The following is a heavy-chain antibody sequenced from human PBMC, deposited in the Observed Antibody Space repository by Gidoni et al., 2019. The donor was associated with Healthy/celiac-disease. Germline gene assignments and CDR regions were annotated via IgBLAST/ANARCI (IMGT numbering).Heavy chain of an antibody. CDR1: GYTFTGDY. J-gene: IGHJ6*02. Sequence: QVQLVQSGAEVKKPGASVKVSCKASGYTFTGDYMHWVRQAPGQGLEWMGWINPNSGGTNYAQKFQGRVTMTRDTSISTAYMELSRLRSDDTAVYYCARDPIVVPDYYYYGMDVWGQGTTVTVSS. D-gene: IGHD3-22*01. CDR3: ARDPIVVPDYYYYGMDV. CDR2: INPNSGGT. V-gene: IGHV1-2*02.